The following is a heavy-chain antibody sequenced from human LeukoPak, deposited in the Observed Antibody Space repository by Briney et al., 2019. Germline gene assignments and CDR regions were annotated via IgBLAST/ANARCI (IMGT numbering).Heavy chain of an antibody. Sequence: SETLSLTCTVSGGSISTYYWSWIRQPPGKGLEWIGYIYYTGSTNYNPSLKSRVTISVDTSENQFSLKLSSVTAADTAVYYCARHYYGSGSDSFDYWGQGTLVTVSS. V-gene: IGHV4-59*01. CDR2: IYYTGST. CDR1: GGSISTYY. D-gene: IGHD3-10*01. J-gene: IGHJ4*02. CDR3: ARHYYGSGSDSFDY.